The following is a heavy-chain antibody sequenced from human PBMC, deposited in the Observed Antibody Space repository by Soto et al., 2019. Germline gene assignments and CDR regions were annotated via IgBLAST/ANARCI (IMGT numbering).Heavy chain of an antibody. CDR1: GFTFSDYA. Sequence: GGSLRLSCVASGFTFSDYAITWVRQAPGKGLEWVSTISGNGETTYYADSVKGRFSISRDNSKSALHLQMNSLRAEDTAVYYCAKDKKTGSGSYKYYYFYYGMDVWGQGTAVTVSS. D-gene: IGHD3-10*01. CDR3: AKDKKTGSGSYKYYYFYYGMDV. J-gene: IGHJ6*02. V-gene: IGHV3-23*01. CDR2: ISGNGETT.